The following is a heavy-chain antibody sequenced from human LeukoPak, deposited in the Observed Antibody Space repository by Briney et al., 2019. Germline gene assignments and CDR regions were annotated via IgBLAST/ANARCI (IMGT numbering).Heavy chain of an antibody. CDR3: ARDFAGWGYFDL. D-gene: IGHD3-9*01. Sequence: GGSLRLSCAASGFTFSSYSMNWVRRAPGKGLEWVSHISTGSSTIYYADSVKGRFTISRDNAKNSLYLQMNRLRAEDTAVYYCARDFAGWGYFDLWGRGTQVTVSS. CDR2: ISTGSSTI. V-gene: IGHV3-48*01. J-gene: IGHJ2*01. CDR1: GFTFSSYS.